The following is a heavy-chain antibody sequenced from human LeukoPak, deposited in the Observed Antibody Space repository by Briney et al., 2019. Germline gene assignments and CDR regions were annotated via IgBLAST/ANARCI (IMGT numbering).Heavy chain of an antibody. V-gene: IGHV4-34*01. CDR3: ARGGWNKFDY. J-gene: IGHJ4*02. D-gene: IGHD1-1*01. CDR1: GGSFSGYY. CDR2: INHSGST. Sequence: SETLSLTCAVYGGSFSGYYWSWIRQPPGKGLEWIGEINHSGSTNYNSSLKSRVTISVDTSKNQFSLKLSSVTAADTAVYYCARGGWNKFDYWGQGTLVTVSS.